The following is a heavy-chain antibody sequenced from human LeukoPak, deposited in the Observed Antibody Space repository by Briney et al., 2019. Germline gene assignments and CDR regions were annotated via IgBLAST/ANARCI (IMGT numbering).Heavy chain of an antibody. V-gene: IGHV4-59*12. Sequence: PSETLSLTCTVSGGSISSYYWSWIRQPPGKGLEWIGYIYYSGSTNYNPSLKSRVTISVDTSKNQFSLQLSSVTAADTAVYYCARFDRTRYSSSWGRLNWFDPWGQGTLVTVSS. J-gene: IGHJ5*02. D-gene: IGHD6-13*01. CDR3: ARFDRTRYSSSWGRLNWFDP. CDR1: GGSISSYY. CDR2: IYYSGST.